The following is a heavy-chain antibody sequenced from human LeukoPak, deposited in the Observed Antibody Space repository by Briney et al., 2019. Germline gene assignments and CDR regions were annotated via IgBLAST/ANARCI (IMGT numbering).Heavy chain of an antibody. D-gene: IGHD1-26*01. CDR3: ARGERELLDHYFDY. J-gene: IGHJ4*02. V-gene: IGHV4-59*01. CDR1: GGSINNYY. Sequence: SETLSLTCTVSGGSINNYYWSWIRQPPGKGLEWIGYIYDSGNSNYSPSLKSRVTISVDTSKNQFSLKLTSVTAADTAVYYCARGERELLDHYFDYWGQGTLVTVSS. CDR2: IYDSGNS.